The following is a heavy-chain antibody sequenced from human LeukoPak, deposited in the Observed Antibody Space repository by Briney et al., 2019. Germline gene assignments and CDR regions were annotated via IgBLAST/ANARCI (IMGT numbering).Heavy chain of an antibody. CDR1: GYTFTSYD. CDR2: MNPNSGNA. J-gene: IGHJ6*02. D-gene: IGHD2-15*01. V-gene: IGHV1-8*01. CDR3: ARFLGYCSGGSCYSKSYYYYHGMDV. Sequence: ASVKVSCKASGYTFTSYDINWVRQGPGQGLEWMGWMNPNSGNAGYAQKFQGRVTMTRNTSITTAYMELSSLRSEDTAVYYCARFLGYCSGGSCYSKSYYYYHGMDVWGQGTTVTVSS.